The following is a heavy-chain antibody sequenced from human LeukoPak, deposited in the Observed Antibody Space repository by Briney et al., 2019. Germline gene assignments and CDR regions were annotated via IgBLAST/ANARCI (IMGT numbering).Heavy chain of an antibody. J-gene: IGHJ4*02. D-gene: IGHD4-23*01. CDR2: INPSGGTT. Sequence: ASVKVSCKASGYTFTSYYIHWVRQAPGQGLEWMGIINPSGGTTSYAQKFQGRVTMTRDMSTSTVYMELSSLRSEDTAVYYCARETTVVTWGYWGQGTLVTVSS. V-gene: IGHV1-46*01. CDR1: GYTFTSYY. CDR3: ARETTVVTWGY.